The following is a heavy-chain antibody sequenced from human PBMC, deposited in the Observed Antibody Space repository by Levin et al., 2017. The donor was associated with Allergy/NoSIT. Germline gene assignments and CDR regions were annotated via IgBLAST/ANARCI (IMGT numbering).Heavy chain of an antibody. J-gene: IGHJ5*02. D-gene: IGHD6-13*01. CDR3: AGFRVEPTAPGWCNWFDP. CDR1: GFTFNSYA. Sequence: PGGSLRLSCAASGFTFNSYAMNWVRQAPGKGLEWVSSINSGGTGTYYADSVKGRFTISRDNSKSTLSLQMDSLRAEDTGLYFCAGFRVEPTAPGWCNWFDPWGQGTLVTVSS. CDR2: INSGGTGT. V-gene: IGHV3-23*01.